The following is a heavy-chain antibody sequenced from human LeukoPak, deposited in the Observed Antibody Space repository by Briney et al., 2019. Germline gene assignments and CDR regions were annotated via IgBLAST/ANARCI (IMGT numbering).Heavy chain of an antibody. J-gene: IGHJ4*02. CDR2: IIPIFGTA. D-gene: IGHD3-10*01. CDR3: ARDNRRYYGSGSYLYYFDY. V-gene: IGHV1-69*06. Sequence: SVKVSCKASGGTFSSYAISWVRQAPGQGLEWMGGIIPIFGTANYAQKFQGRVTITADKSTSTAYMELSSLRSEDTAVYYCARDNRRYYGSGSYLYYFDYWGQGTLVTVSS. CDR1: GGTFSSYA.